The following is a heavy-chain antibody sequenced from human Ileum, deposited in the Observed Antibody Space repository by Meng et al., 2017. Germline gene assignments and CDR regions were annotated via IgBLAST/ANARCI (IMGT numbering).Heavy chain of an antibody. J-gene: IGHJ4*02. Sequence: QARLRVPGPGPVRLPSTVTPTFTASGSSTASSCAWSWCRQAPGKGREWLRKTYLPGGPTYYPSLGSRFTISVDKTKNQFSLRLTTVAAADTAIFYCVRHGGKYFDSWGQGTLVTVSS. V-gene: IGHV4-4*03. CDR2: TYLPGGP. D-gene: IGHD5-24*01. CDR1: GSSTASSCA. CDR3: VRHGGKYFDS.